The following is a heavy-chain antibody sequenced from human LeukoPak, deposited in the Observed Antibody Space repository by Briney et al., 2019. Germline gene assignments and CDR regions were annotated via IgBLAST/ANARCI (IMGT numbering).Heavy chain of an antibody. Sequence: PGGTLRLSCAASGFTFSTYSMSWVRQAPGKGLEWVSVISGNGGDTFYADSVKGRFTISRDNAKNSLYLQMNSLRADDTAVYYCARLDASGLDYWGQGTLVTVSS. CDR2: ISGNGGDT. CDR1: GFTFSTYS. D-gene: IGHD6-19*01. V-gene: IGHV3-23*01. CDR3: ARLDASGLDY. J-gene: IGHJ4*02.